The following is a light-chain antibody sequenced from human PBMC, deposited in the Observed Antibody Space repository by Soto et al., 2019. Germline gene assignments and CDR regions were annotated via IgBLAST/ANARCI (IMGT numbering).Light chain of an antibody. CDR1: SSDVGGYNY. Sequence: QSVLTQPRSVSGSPGQSVTISCTGTSSDVGGYNYVSWYQQHPGKAPKLMIYDVSKRPSGVPGRFSGSKSGNTASLTISGLQAEDEADYYCCSYAGSPYVFGTGTKVTVL. CDR3: CSYAGSPYV. CDR2: DVS. J-gene: IGLJ1*01. V-gene: IGLV2-11*01.